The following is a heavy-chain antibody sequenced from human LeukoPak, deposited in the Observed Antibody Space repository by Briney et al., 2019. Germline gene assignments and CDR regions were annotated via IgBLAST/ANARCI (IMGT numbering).Heavy chain of an antibody. V-gene: IGHV5-51*01. CDR2: IYPGDSDT. D-gene: IGHD6-13*01. J-gene: IGHJ4*02. Sequence: GESLRISCKGSEYTFTSYWIGWVRQMPGKGLEWMGIIYPGDSDTRYSPSFQGQVTISADKSISTAYLQWSSLKASDTAMYYCARHQQQLAFDYWGQGTLVTVSS. CDR1: EYTFTSYW. CDR3: ARHQQQLAFDY.